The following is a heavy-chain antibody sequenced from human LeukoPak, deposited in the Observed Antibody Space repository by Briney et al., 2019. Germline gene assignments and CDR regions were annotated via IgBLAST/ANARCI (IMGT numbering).Heavy chain of an antibody. Sequence: SETLSLTCTVSGGSISSYHWSWIRQPPGKGLEWIGYIYYSGSTNYNPSLKSRVTISVDTSKNQFSLKLSSVTAADTAVYYCARGSGQSSSWYVGYYYYYMDVWGKGTTVTVSS. J-gene: IGHJ6*03. V-gene: IGHV4-59*12. D-gene: IGHD6-13*01. CDR1: GGSISSYH. CDR2: IYYSGST. CDR3: ARGSGQSSSWYVGYYYYYMDV.